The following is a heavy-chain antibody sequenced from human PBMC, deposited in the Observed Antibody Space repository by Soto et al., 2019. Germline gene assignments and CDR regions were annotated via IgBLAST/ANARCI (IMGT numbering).Heavy chain of an antibody. D-gene: IGHD1-26*01. V-gene: IGHV3-23*01. CDR1: GFTFSSYA. J-gene: IGHJ4*02. CDR2: ISGSGDST. Sequence: EVQLLESGGGLVQPGGSLRLSCAASGFTFSSYAMRWVRQATVKGLEWVSAISGSGDSTYYADSVKGRFTISRDNTKNTVYLQKNSLRAEDTAVYYCARWGSGSYYDYWGQGTLVTVSS. CDR3: ARWGSGSYYDY.